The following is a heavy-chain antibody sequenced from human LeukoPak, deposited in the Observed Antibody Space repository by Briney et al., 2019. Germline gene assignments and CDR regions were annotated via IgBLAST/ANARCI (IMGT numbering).Heavy chain of an antibody. Sequence: GASVKVSCKASGYTFTTYGVTWVRQAPRQGLEWMGWISAYNGDTKYAQKFQGRITMTTDTSTSTAYMELRSLRSDDTAVYYCARAYWSDFWSGYFGWVPYYFDYWGQGTLVTVSS. V-gene: IGHV1-18*01. CDR2: ISAYNGDT. J-gene: IGHJ4*02. D-gene: IGHD3-3*01. CDR1: GYTFTTYG. CDR3: ARAYWSDFWSGYFGWVPYYFDY.